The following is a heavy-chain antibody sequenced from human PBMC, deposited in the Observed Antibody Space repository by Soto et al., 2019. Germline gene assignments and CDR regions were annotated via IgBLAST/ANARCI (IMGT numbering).Heavy chain of an antibody. Sequence: GGSLRLSCTASGFTFGDYTMSWFRQAPGKGLEWLGFIRSKTYGGTTEYPASVKGTFTISRDDSKSIAYLQMNSLKPEDTAVYYCARDQSWHDLVWWFDPWGQGTLVTVPS. D-gene: IGHD1-1*01. J-gene: IGHJ5*02. CDR2: IRSKTYGGTT. CDR3: ARDQSWHDLVWWFDP. CDR1: GFTFGDYT. V-gene: IGHV3-49*03.